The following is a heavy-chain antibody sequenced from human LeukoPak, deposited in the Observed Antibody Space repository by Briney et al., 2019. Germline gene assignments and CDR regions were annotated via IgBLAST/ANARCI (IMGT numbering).Heavy chain of an antibody. J-gene: IGHJ5*02. Sequence: GGSLRLSCAASGFTFSSYGMHWVRQAPGKGLEWVAVIWYDGSNKYYADSVKGRFTISRDNSKSTLYLQMNSLRAEDTAVYYCARDREYWFDPWGQGTLATVSS. CDR3: ARDREYWFDP. CDR1: GFTFSSYG. D-gene: IGHD3-10*01. CDR2: IWYDGSNK. V-gene: IGHV3-33*01.